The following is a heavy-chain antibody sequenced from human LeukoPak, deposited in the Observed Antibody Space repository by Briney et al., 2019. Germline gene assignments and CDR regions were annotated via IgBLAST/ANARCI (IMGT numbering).Heavy chain of an antibody. CDR3: AREFPAEAGFFDY. CDR2: INSDGSST. D-gene: IGHD6-13*01. Sequence: PGGSLRLSCAASGFTFSIYWMHWVRQAPGKGLVWVSRINSDGSSTGYADSLKGRFTISRDNAKNTLYLQLNSLKAEDTDVYYCAREFPAEAGFFDYWGQGTLVTVSS. J-gene: IGHJ4*02. CDR1: GFTFSIYW. V-gene: IGHV3-74*01.